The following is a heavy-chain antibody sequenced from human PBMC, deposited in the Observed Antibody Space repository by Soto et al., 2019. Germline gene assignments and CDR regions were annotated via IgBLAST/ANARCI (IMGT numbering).Heavy chain of an antibody. V-gene: IGHV1-69*13. J-gene: IGHJ4*02. CDR2: IIPIFGTA. D-gene: IGHD3-22*01. CDR3: ARDNASRQPWLSHY. CDR1: GGTFSSYA. Sequence: SVKVSCKASGGTFSSYAISWVRQAPGQGLEWMGGIIPIFGTANYAQKFQGRVTITADESTSTAYMELSSLRSEDTAVYYCARDNASRQPWLSHYCGQGTLVTVSS.